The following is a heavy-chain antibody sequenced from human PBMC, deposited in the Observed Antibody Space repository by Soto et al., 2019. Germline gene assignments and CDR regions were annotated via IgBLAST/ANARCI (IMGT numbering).Heavy chain of an antibody. CDR2: ISAYNGNT. V-gene: IGHV1-18*01. D-gene: IGHD4-17*01. Sequence: ASVKVSCKASGYTFTSYGNSWVRQAPGQGLEWMGWISAYNGNTNYAQKLQGRVTMTTDTSTSTAYMELRSLRSDDTAMYYCARDQERWITVTTCGIWGQGTMVTVSS. CDR3: ARDQERWITVTTCGI. J-gene: IGHJ3*02. CDR1: GYTFTSYG.